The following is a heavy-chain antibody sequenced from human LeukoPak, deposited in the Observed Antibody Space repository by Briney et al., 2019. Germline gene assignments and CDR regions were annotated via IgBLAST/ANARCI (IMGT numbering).Heavy chain of an antibody. CDR1: GYIFTGYY. J-gene: IGHJ4*02. D-gene: IGHD3-10*01. Sequence: ASLKVSCKASGYIFTGYYMHWVRQAPGQGLEWMGWINPNSGGTNYAQKFQGRVSMSRDTSISTAYMELSRLRSDDTAVYYCAREVIGSAYNDYWGQGTLVTVSS. CDR2: INPNSGGT. V-gene: IGHV1-2*02. CDR3: AREVIGSAYNDY.